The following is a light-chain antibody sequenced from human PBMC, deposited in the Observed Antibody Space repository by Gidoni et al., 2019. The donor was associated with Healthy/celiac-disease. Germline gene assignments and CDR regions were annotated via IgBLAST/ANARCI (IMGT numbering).Light chain of an antibody. CDR2: AAS. V-gene: IGKV1-39*01. CDR1: QSISSY. Sequence: DIQMTKSPSSLSASVGDRVTITCRASQSISSYLNWYQQKPGKAPKLLIYAASSLQSGVPSRVSGSGSGTDFTLTIISLQPEDFATYYCQQSYSTPPTFGPXTKVDIK. J-gene: IGKJ3*01. CDR3: QQSYSTPPT.